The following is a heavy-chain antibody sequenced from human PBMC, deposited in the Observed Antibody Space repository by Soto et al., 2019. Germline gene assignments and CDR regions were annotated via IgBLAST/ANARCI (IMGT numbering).Heavy chain of an antibody. V-gene: IGHV1-3*01. Sequence: ASVKVSCKASGYTFTTYFMHWVRQAPGQRLEWLGWINAGNANTKYSQKFQGRATMTRDTSTSTVYMELSSLRAEDTAVYYCARESDIVATNPTFDYWGQGTLVTVSS. D-gene: IGHD5-12*01. CDR2: INAGNANT. J-gene: IGHJ4*02. CDR1: GYTFTTYF. CDR3: ARESDIVATNPTFDY.